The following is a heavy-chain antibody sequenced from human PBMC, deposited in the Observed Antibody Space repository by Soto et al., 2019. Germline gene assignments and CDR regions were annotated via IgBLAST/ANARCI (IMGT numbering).Heavy chain of an antibody. D-gene: IGHD3-10*01. CDR1: GFTFSSYG. CDR3: AKGSLLWFGELPHYYYYGMDV. CDR2: ISYDGSNK. Sequence: PGGSLRLSCAASGFTFSSYGMHWVRQAPGKGLEWVAVISYDGSNKYYADSVKGRFTISRDNSKNTLYLQMNSLRAEDTAVYYCAKGSLLWFGELPHYYYYGMDVWGQGTTVTVSS. J-gene: IGHJ6*02. V-gene: IGHV3-30*18.